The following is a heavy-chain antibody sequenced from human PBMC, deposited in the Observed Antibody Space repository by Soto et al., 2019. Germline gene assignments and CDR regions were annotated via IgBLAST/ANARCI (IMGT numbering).Heavy chain of an antibody. D-gene: IGHD3-3*01. Sequence: ASVKVSCKASGYTFTSYDINWVRQATGQGLEWMGWMNPNSGNTGYAQKFQGRVTMTRNTSISTAYMELSSLRSEDTAAYYCARGSQVGYDFWSGYFIYYYYYMDVWGKGTTVTVSS. CDR3: ARGSQVGYDFWSGYFIYYYYYMDV. CDR2: MNPNSGNT. V-gene: IGHV1-8*01. J-gene: IGHJ6*03. CDR1: GYTFTSYD.